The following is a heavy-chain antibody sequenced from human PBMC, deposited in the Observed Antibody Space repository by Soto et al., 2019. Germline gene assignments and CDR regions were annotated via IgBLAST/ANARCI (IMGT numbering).Heavy chain of an antibody. D-gene: IGHD2-2*01. J-gene: IGHJ3*02. CDR1: GFTFSHVW. CDR2: IKRKTDGGTT. V-gene: IGHV3-15*01. Sequence: EVQLVESGGGLVKPGGSLRLSCAASGFTFSHVWMTWVRQAPGKGLEWVGRIKRKTDGGTTDYAAPVKGRFTISRDDLKTTLYLQMNSLKIEDTAVYYCTADASCSSNSCPGDLDIWGQGTMVTVSS. CDR3: TADASCSSNSCPGDLDI.